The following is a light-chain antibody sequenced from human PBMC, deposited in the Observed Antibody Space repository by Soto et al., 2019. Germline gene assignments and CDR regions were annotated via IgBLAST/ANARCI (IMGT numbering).Light chain of an antibody. J-gene: IGLJ1*01. CDR2: SDD. CDR1: SSNIGSNS. CDR3: AVWDETLIEV. Sequence: QSVLTQPPSASGTPGQTVTISCSGSSSNIGSNSVNWYQQLPGAAPLLLIYSDDQRPSGVPDRFSGSKSGTSASLAISGLQSEDEADYFCAVWDETLIEVFGTGTKVTVL. V-gene: IGLV1-44*01.